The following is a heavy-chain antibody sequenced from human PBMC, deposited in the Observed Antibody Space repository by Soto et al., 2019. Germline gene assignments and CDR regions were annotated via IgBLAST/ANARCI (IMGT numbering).Heavy chain of an antibody. CDR1: GDSISSRSYY. CDR3: ARQRTSVVTQAYYDV. V-gene: IGHV4-39*01. J-gene: IGHJ4*02. CDR2: IYYSGST. Sequence: PSETLPLTFTVTGDSISSRSYYWGWIRQPPWKGLEWIGSIYYSGSTYNNPSLRSRVSMSLDTSKDQFSLKLKSETAADTALYFCARQRTSVVTQAYYDVWGPGXLVTVSS. D-gene: IGHD2-21*02.